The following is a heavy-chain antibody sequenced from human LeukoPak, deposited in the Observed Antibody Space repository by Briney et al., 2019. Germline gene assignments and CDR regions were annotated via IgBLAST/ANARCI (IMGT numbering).Heavy chain of an antibody. Sequence: SETLSLTCTVSGGSISSYYWSWIRQPPGKGLEWIGYIYYSGSTNYNPSLKSRVTISVDTSKNQFSLKLSSVTAADTAVYYCARERLSSSEDYYYYYYMDVWGKGTTVTVSS. CDR3: ARERLSSSEDYYYYYYMDV. V-gene: IGHV4-59*12. J-gene: IGHJ6*03. CDR2: IYYSGST. D-gene: IGHD6-6*01. CDR1: GGSISSYY.